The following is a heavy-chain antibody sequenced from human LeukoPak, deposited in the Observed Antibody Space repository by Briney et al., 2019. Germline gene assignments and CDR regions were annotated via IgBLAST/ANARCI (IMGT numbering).Heavy chain of an antibody. CDR3: AREERTFGVVIDY. J-gene: IGHJ4*02. V-gene: IGHV3-30*01. D-gene: IGHD3-3*01. CDR1: GFTFSSYA. CDR2: ISYDGSNK. Sequence: GGSLRLSCAASGFTFSSYAMHWVRQAPGKGLEWVAVISYDGSNKYYADSVKGRFTISRDDSKNTLYLQMNSLRAEDTAVYYCAREERTFGVVIDYWGQGTLVTVSS.